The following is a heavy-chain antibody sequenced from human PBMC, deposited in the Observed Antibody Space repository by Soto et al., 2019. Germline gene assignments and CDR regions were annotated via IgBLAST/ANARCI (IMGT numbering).Heavy chain of an antibody. CDR3: ARDRGEAAVAATGYYYGMDV. D-gene: IGHD2-15*01. CDR2: ISAYNGNT. J-gene: IGHJ6*02. CDR1: GYTFTSYG. V-gene: IGHV1-18*01. Sequence: ASVKVSCKASGYTFTSYGISWVRQAPGQGLEWMGWISAYNGNTNYAQKLQGRVTMTTDTSTSTAYMELRSLRSDDTAVYYCARDRGEAAVAATGYYYGMDVWGQGTTVTVSS.